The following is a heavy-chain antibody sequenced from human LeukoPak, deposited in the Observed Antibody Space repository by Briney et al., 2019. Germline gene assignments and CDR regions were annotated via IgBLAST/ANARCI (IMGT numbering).Heavy chain of an antibody. CDR1: GFTFSNYA. V-gene: IGHV3-23*01. CDR2: ISGSGYNT. CDR3: ARENFAVAHGPHFDY. Sequence: PGGSLRLSCAASGFTFSNYAVSWVRQAPGKGLEWVSAISGSGYNTYYAVSVEGRFTISRDNSKNTLSLQMNSLRAEDTAVYYCARENFAVAHGPHFDYWGQGALVTVSS. J-gene: IGHJ4*02. D-gene: IGHD6-19*01.